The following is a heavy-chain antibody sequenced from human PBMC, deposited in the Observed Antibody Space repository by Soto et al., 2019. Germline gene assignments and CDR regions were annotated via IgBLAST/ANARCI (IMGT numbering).Heavy chain of an antibody. D-gene: IGHD3-10*01. V-gene: IGHV4-39*01. CDR3: ARQNGSFRSWFFY. CDR2: IYYSGTT. Sequence: LSLTCTVSGGSISSRSYYWGWIRQPPGKGLGWIGGIYYSGTTFYSPSLKSRVIISVDTSKIQFSLKLTSVTAADTAMYYCARQNGSFRSWFFYWGEGTRVLVSS. CDR1: GGSISSRSYY. J-gene: IGHJ4*02.